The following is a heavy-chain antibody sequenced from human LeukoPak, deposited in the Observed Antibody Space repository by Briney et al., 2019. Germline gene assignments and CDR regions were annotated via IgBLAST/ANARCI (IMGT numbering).Heavy chain of an antibody. V-gene: IGHV3-30*02. J-gene: IGHJ4*02. CDR1: GFTFSSYG. CDR3: AKDQDSSTWDQGLYYFDY. D-gene: IGHD6-13*01. Sequence: PGGSLRLSCAASGFTFSSYGMHWVRQAPGKGLEWVAFIRYDGSNKYYADSVKGRFTISRDNSKNTLYLQMNSLRAEDTALYYCAKDQDSSTWDQGLYYFDYWGQGTLVTVSS. CDR2: IRYDGSNK.